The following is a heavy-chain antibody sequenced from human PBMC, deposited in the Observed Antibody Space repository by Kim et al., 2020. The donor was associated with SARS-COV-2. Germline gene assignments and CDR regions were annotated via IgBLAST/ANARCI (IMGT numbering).Heavy chain of an antibody. CDR2: IYYSGST. V-gene: IGHV4-59*08. Sequence: SETLSLTCTVSGGSISSYYWSWIRQPPGKGLEWIGYIYYSGSTNYNPSLKSRVTISVDTSKNQFSLKLSSVTAADTAVYYCARHGGSSRTRYIDYWGQGTLVTVSS. D-gene: IGHD3-16*01. CDR1: GGSISSYY. J-gene: IGHJ4*02. CDR3: ARHGGSSRTRYIDY.